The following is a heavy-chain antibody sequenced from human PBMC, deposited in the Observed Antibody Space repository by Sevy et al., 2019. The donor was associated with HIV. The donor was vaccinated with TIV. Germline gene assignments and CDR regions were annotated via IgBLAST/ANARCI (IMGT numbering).Heavy chain of an antibody. CDR3: ARETYYFINPTIYYYYYMDV. CDR2: IYTSGST. J-gene: IGHJ6*03. Sequence: SETLPLTCTVSGGSISSYYWSWIRQPAGKGLEWIGRIYTSGSTNYNPSLKSRVTMSVDTSKNQFSLKLSSVTAADTAVYYCARETYYFINPTIYYYYYMDVWGKGTTVTVSS. CDR1: GGSISSYY. D-gene: IGHD3-22*01. V-gene: IGHV4-4*07.